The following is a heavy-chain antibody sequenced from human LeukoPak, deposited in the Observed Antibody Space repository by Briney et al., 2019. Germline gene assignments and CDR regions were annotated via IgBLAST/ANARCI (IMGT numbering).Heavy chain of an antibody. CDR3: ARSPFIRGVITHFDF. J-gene: IGHJ4*02. CDR1: GFTFSTYS. Sequence: SGGSLRLSCAASGFTFSTYSMNWVRLAPGKGLEWISYIDRSSATIYYADSVKGRFTISRDNARNSLDLQLSNLRAGDTAVYYCARSPFIRGVITHFDFWGQGTLVTVSS. CDR2: IDRSSATI. V-gene: IGHV3-48*04. D-gene: IGHD3-10*01.